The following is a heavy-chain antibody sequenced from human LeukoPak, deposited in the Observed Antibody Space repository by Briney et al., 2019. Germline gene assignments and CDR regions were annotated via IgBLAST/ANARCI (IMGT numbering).Heavy chain of an antibody. CDR2: IYYSGST. CDR3: ARESLRFLEWLLYRNWLDP. CDR1: GGSISSYY. Sequence: SETLSLTCTVSGGSISSYYWSWIRQPPGKGLEWIGYIYYSGSTNYNPSLKSRVTISVDTSKNQFSLKLSSVTAADTAVYYCARESLRFLEWLLYRNWLDPWGQGTLVTVSS. J-gene: IGHJ5*02. V-gene: IGHV4-59*12. D-gene: IGHD3-3*01.